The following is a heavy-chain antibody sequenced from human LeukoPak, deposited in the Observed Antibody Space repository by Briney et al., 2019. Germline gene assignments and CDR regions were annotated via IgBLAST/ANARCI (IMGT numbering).Heavy chain of an antibody. J-gene: IGHJ4*02. Sequence: NPSETLSLTCTVSGVSISSYYWSWIRQPPGKGLEWIGYIYYSGTTKQNPSLKSRVTLSVDTSKNQLYLKLNSVTAADTAVYYCARDSRGYYDSSGYFDHWGQGTLVTVSS. V-gene: IGHV4-59*01. D-gene: IGHD3-22*01. CDR1: GVSISSYY. CDR3: ARDSRGYYDSSGYFDH. CDR2: IYYSGTT.